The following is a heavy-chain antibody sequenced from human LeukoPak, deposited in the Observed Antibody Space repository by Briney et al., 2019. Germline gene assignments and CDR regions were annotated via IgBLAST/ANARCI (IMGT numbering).Heavy chain of an antibody. CDR2: ISWNSGSI. Sequence: GGSLRLSCAASGFTFDDYAMHWVRQAPGKGLEWVSGISWNSGSIGYADSVKGRFTISRDNAKNSLYLQMNSLRAEDTALYYCATSYGDFRDPFDYWGQGTLVTGSS. V-gene: IGHV3-9*01. D-gene: IGHD4-17*01. CDR1: GFTFDDYA. CDR3: ATSYGDFRDPFDY. J-gene: IGHJ4*02.